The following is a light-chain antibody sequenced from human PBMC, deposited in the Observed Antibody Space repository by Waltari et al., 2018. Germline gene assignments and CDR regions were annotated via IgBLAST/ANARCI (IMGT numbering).Light chain of an antibody. Sequence: QSALTQPASVSGSPGQSITISCTGSNSDVGHYNLVSWYQQHPGKAPKLLLYEVNQGHSAVSIRFSGSKSGITASLTISGLQAEDEADFYCCSYAGSTTWLFGGGTRLTVL. V-gene: IGLV2-23*02. CDR2: EVN. J-gene: IGLJ2*01. CDR3: CSYAGSTTWL. CDR1: NSDVGHYNL.